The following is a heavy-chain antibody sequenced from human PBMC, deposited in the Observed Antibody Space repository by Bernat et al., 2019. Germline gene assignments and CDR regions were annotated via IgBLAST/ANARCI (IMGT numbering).Heavy chain of an antibody. D-gene: IGHD3-22*01. CDR1: GFTFSDYG. J-gene: IGHJ6*02. Sequence: QGQLVESGGGVVQPGRSLRLSCAASGFTFSDYGMHWVRQAPGKGLEWVAVITYDGSNKHYADAVKGRLTISRDDCKKTLYQQMNSLRGEDTAVYYCAKEYYYDSNSYFRVYFYYGMGVWGQGTTVTVSS. CDR2: ITYDGSNK. CDR3: AKEYYYDSNSYFRVYFYYGMGV. V-gene: IGHV3-30*18.